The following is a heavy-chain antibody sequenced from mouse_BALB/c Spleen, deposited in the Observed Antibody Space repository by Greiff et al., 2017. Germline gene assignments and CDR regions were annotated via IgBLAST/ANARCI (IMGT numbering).Heavy chain of an antibody. CDR2: IYPGDGDT. Sequence: QVQLKQSGAELVRPGSSVKISCKASGYAFSSYWMNWVKQRPGQGLEWIGQIYPGDGDTNYNGKFKGKATLTADKSSSTAYMQLSSLTSEDSAVYFCARSGITGYFDYWGQGTTLTVSS. V-gene: IGHV1-80*01. D-gene: IGHD2-14*01. CDR1: GYAFSSYW. J-gene: IGHJ2*01. CDR3: ARSGITGYFDY.